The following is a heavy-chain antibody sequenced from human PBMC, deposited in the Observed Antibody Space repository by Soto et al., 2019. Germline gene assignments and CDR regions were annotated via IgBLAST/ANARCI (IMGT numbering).Heavy chain of an antibody. V-gene: IGHV4-59*01. Sequence: PSETLSLTCTVSGGSISSYYWSWIRQPPGKGLEWIGYIYYSGSTNYNPSLKSRVTISVDTSKNQFSLKLSSVTAADTAVYYCARGHSVYYDILTGPQGGWFDPWGQGTLVTVSS. CDR3: ARGHSVYYDILTGPQGGWFDP. J-gene: IGHJ5*02. CDR2: IYYSGST. D-gene: IGHD3-9*01. CDR1: GGSISSYY.